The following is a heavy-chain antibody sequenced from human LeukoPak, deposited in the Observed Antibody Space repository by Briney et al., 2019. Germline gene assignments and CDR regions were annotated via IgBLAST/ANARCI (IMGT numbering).Heavy chain of an antibody. J-gene: IGHJ6*03. CDR3: ARDTHCSSTSCYSLPGDYYYYMDV. D-gene: IGHD2-2*01. CDR2: IYWNGGST. Sequence: GGSLRLSCAASGFTFDDYGMSWVRQAPGKGLEWVSGIYWNGGSTGYADSVRGRFTISRDNAKNSLYLQMNSLRAEDTALYHCARDTHCSSTSCYSLPGDYYYYMDVWGKGTTVTVSS. V-gene: IGHV3-20*01. CDR1: GFTFDDYG.